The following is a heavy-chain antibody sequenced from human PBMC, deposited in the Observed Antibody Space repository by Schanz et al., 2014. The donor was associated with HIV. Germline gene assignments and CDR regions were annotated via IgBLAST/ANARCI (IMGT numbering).Heavy chain of an antibody. CDR2: IIPMFGSA. V-gene: IGHV1-69*01. CDR3: ATCLITIGCSS. CDR1: GGSFIDHA. D-gene: IGHD1-1*01. J-gene: IGHJ5*02. Sequence: QVHLEQSGAEVRKPGSSMKVSCKTSGGSFIDHAISWVRQAPGQGLEWMGGIIPMFGSANYAQKFLGRVTISADESTSTGYMDLSNLRSDDTAVYYCATCLITIGCSSWGQGTLVTVSS.